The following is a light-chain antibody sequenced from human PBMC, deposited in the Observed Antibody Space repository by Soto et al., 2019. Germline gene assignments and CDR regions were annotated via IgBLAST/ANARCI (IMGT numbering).Light chain of an antibody. Sequence: EIVLTQSPGTLSLSPGERATLSCRASQSVSSSFLAWYQQKPGQAPRLLIYGASSRATGIPDRFSGSGSGTAFPFTISTLEPEDFAVYYCQQYDSSPWTFGQGTKVEIK. V-gene: IGKV3-20*01. CDR2: GAS. CDR1: QSVSSSF. J-gene: IGKJ1*01. CDR3: QQYDSSPWT.